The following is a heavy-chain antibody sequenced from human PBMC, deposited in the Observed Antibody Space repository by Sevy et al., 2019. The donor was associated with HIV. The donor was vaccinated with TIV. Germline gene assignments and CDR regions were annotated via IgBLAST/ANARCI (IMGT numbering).Heavy chain of an antibody. CDR1: GFTFDSYA. CDR3: AKDRVTVFGVVVTFDS. J-gene: IGHJ4*02. V-gene: IGHV3-23*01. Sequence: GGSLRLSCAASGFTFDSYAMHRVRQVAWKGLEWVSTISGSRYATYYADSVKGWFIISRDTSRNTLYLQMNSLRVEDSAVYFCAKDRVTVFGVVVTFDSWGQGTLVTVSS. CDR2: ISGSRYAT. D-gene: IGHD3-3*01.